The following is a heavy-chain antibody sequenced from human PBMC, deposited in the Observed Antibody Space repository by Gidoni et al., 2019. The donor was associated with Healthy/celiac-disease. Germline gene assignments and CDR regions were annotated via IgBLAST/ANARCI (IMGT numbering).Heavy chain of an antibody. V-gene: IGHV4-39*01. CDR3: AATTFSCSSTSCYLFDP. CDR1: SCRSRA. J-gene: IGHJ5*02. CDR2: IYYSGST. D-gene: IGHD2-2*01. Sequence: SCRSRAQDWIRQPPGKGLEWIGSIYYSGSTYYNPSLKSRVTISVDTSKNQFSLKLSSVTAADTAVYYCAATTFSCSSTSCYLFDPWGQGTLVTVSS.